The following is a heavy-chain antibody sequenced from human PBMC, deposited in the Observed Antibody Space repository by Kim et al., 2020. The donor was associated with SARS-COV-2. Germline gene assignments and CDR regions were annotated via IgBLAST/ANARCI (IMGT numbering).Heavy chain of an antibody. CDR3: ARDRRTPHYYGMDV. Sequence: SETLSLTCTVSGGSISSGGYYWSWIRQHPGKGLEWIGYIYYSGSTYYNPSLKSRVTISVDTSKNQFSLKLSSVTAADTAVYYCARDRRTPHYYGMDVWGQGTTVTVSS. J-gene: IGHJ6*02. V-gene: IGHV4-31*03. CDR2: IYYSGST. CDR1: GGSISSGGYY.